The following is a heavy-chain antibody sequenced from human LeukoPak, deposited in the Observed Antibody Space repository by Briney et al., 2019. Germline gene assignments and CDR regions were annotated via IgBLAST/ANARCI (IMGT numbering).Heavy chain of an antibody. Sequence: SLRLSCAASGFTFDDYAMHWVRQAPGKGLEWVSGISWNSGSIGYADSVKGRFTISRDNAKNSLYLQMNSLRAEDTALYYCAKGNYYDSSGHRAWGQGTLVTVSS. V-gene: IGHV3-9*01. CDR1: GFTFDDYA. CDR3: AKGNYYDSSGHRA. J-gene: IGHJ4*02. CDR2: ISWNSGSI. D-gene: IGHD3-22*01.